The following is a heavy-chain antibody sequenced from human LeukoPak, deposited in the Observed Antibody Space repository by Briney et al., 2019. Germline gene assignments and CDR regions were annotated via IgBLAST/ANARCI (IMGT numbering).Heavy chain of an antibody. D-gene: IGHD6-19*01. CDR1: GGSIINYY. J-gene: IGHJ5*02. CDR2: IYHNGGT. CDR3: AKVVSGWFDP. V-gene: IGHV4-59*01. Sequence: PSETLSLTCTVSGGSIINYYWTWIPQPPGKGLEWIGSIYHNGGTNYNPSLESRVTMSVDTSKNQFFLKMTSVTAADTAVYYCAKVVSGWFDPWGQGTLVTVSS.